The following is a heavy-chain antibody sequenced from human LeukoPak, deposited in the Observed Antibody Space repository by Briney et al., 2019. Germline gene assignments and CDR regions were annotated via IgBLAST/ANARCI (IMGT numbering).Heavy chain of an antibody. CDR2: ISYDGSNK. V-gene: IGHV3-30-3*01. CDR3: ARDRRNINAIDY. CDR1: GFTFNNYA. Sequence: GSLRLSCAASGFTFNNYAMSWVRQAPGKGLEWVAVISYDGSNKYCADSVKGRFTISRDNSKNTLYLQMNSLRAEDTAVYYCARDRRNINAIDYWGQGTLVTVSS. J-gene: IGHJ4*02. D-gene: IGHD2/OR15-2a*01.